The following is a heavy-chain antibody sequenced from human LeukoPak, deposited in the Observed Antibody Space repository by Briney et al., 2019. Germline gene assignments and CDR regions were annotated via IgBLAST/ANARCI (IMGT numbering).Heavy chain of an antibody. V-gene: IGHV4-59*01. CDR2: IVYSGST. CDR3: ARVRGRAGILSYYDNSRQTGRYYVDN. J-gene: IGHJ4*02. Sequence: SETLSLTCSVPGDSIGSYYWSWIRQPPGKGLEWIGYIVYSGSTKYNPSLKSRVTMSVDTSKNQFSLKLTSVTAADTAVYYCARVRGRAGILSYYDNSRQTGRYYVDNWGQGILVSVSS. D-gene: IGHD1-26*01. CDR1: GDSIGSYY.